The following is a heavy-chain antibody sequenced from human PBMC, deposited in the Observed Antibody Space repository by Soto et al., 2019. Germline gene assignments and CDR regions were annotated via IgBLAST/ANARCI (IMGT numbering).Heavy chain of an antibody. D-gene: IGHD1-26*01. J-gene: IGHJ1*01. CDR3: ARGYLSGSNFEYFHL. CDR2: IFYSASS. Sequence: SETLSLTCTASGGSISSGGSYWNCIRQHPGKGLEWIWYIFYSASSHYNPSLKSQVTISVDMSKNLFSLMLSTVTAADTAVYVRARGYLSGSNFEYFHLWGQGTLVTVSS. CDR1: GGSISSGGSY. V-gene: IGHV4-31*01.